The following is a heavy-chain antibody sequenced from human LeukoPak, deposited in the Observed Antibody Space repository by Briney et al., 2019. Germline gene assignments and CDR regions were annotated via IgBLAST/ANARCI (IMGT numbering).Heavy chain of an antibody. CDR2: IIPILGEP. CDR1: GGTFSSYT. Sequence: SVLVSCKASGGTFSSYTISWVRQAPAQGLQWLGRIIPILGEPDYSQKFQDRVTITADMSTSTAYMELSSLRSEDTAVYYCARKGGLGTYGIFDYWGQGTLVTVSS. V-gene: IGHV1-69*02. CDR3: ARKGGLGTYGIFDY. J-gene: IGHJ4*02. D-gene: IGHD3-10*01.